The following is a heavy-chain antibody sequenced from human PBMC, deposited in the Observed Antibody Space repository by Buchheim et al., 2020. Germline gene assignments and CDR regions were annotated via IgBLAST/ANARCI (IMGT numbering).Heavy chain of an antibody. CDR1: GYSFTSYW. CDR3: ASLSIEMATISSWYFDL. V-gene: IGHV5-10-1*03. CDR2: IDPSDSYT. J-gene: IGHJ2*01. Sequence: EVQLVQSGAEVKKPGESLRISCKGSGYSFTSYWISWVRQMPGKGLEWMGRIDPSDSYTNYSPSFQGHVTISADKSISTTYPQWSSLKASDTAMYYCASLSIEMATISSWYFDLWGRGTL. D-gene: IGHD5-24*01.